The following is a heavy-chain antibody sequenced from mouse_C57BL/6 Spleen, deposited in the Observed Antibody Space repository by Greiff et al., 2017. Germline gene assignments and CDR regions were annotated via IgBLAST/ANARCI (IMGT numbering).Heavy chain of an antibody. Sequence: EVKLMESGGGLVKPGGSLKLSCAASGFTFSSYTMSWVRQTPEKRLEWVATISGGGGNTYYPDSVRGRFTISRDNAKNTLYLQMSSLRSEDTALYYCARHDYDYWGQGTTLTVSS. V-gene: IGHV5-9*01. CDR1: GFTFSSYT. J-gene: IGHJ2*01. CDR2: ISGGGGNT. CDR3: ARHDYDY. D-gene: IGHD2-4*01.